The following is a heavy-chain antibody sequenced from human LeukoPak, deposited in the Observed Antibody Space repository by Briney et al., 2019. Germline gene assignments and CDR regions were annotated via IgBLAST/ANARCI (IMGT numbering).Heavy chain of an antibody. Sequence: SVKVSCKASGGTFSSYDISWVRQAPGQGLEWMGGIIPIFGTANYAQKFQGRVTITADESTSTAYMELSSLRSEDTAVYYCASRVLTYYYDSSGYYFDYWGQGTLVTVSS. V-gene: IGHV1-69*13. CDR2: IIPIFGTA. J-gene: IGHJ4*02. D-gene: IGHD3-22*01. CDR3: ASRVLTYYYDSSGYYFDY. CDR1: GGTFSSYD.